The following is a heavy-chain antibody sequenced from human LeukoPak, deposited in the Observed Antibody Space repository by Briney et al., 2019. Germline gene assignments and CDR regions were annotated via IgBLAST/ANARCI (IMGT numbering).Heavy chain of an antibody. V-gene: IGHV4-59*01. D-gene: IGHD5-12*01. J-gene: IGHJ4*02. CDR2: ISSGGST. CDR1: GASISRYF. Sequence: SETLSLTCTVSGASISRYFWNWIRQPPGKELEWIGYISSGGSTNYNPSLKSRVTISIDTSKNQSSLKLASATAADTAVYYCARGDDYKSTLFDYWGQGTLVTVSS. CDR3: ARGDDYKSTLFDY.